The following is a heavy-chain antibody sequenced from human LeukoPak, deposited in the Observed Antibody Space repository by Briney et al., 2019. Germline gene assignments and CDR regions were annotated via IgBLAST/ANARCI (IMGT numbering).Heavy chain of an antibody. CDR3: TSPPSPYYYYNMDV. J-gene: IGHJ6*02. Sequence: GGSLRLSCAASGFTFSNAWMNWVRQAPGKGLEWVGRIKRKTDGGATDYAAPVKGRFTISRDDSKNTLYLHMNSLKTEDTGVYYCTSPPSPYYYYNMDVWGQGTTVTVSS. CDR1: GFTFSNAW. CDR2: IKRKTDGGAT. V-gene: IGHV3-15*01.